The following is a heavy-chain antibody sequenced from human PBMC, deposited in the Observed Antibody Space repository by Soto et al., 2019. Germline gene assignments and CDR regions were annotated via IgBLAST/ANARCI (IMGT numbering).Heavy chain of an antibody. D-gene: IGHD3-10*01. J-gene: IGHJ5*02. CDR2: IFDSGST. CDR1: GDSISSYS. Sequence: SETLSLTCTVSGDSISSYSWSWIRQPPGKGLEWIGYIFDSGSTNYNPSLKSRVTISVDTSKNQFSLKVISVTAADTAVYYCARDAQLSWHRWFDPWGQGTLVTVSS. CDR3: ARDAQLSWHRWFDP. V-gene: IGHV4-59*01.